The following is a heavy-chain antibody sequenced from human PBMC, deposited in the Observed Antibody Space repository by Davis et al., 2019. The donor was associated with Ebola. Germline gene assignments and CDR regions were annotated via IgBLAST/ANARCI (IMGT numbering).Heavy chain of an antibody. CDR2: ITAYNGNT. D-gene: IGHD3-16*01. CDR3: ARAIWGSGADY. Sequence: ASVNVSCKASGYTFTSYGLSWVRQAPGQGLEWMGWITAYNGNTNYAQKLQGRVTMTTDTSTSTAYMELRSLRSDDTAVYYCARAIWGSGADYWGQGTLVTVSS. J-gene: IGHJ4*02. CDR1: GYTFTSYG. V-gene: IGHV1-18*01.